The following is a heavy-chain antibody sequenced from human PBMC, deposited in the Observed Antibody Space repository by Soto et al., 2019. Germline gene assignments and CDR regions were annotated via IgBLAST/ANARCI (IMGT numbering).Heavy chain of an antibody. CDR1: GFSFASFA. CDR3: AKWSYLDY. Sequence: DVRLAESGGGLVQPGGSLRLSCTTSGFSFASFAMTWVRQAPGKGLEWVATISGSDGKTYYADSVKGRFSISGDTSRNTLYLQMNSLRADDTAIYYCAKWSYLDYWGQGTRVTVSS. CDR2: ISGSDGKT. J-gene: IGHJ4*02. V-gene: IGHV3-23*04. D-gene: IGHD3-3*01.